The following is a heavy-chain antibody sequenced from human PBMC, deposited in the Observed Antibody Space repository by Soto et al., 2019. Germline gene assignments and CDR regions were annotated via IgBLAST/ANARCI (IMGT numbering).Heavy chain of an antibody. Sequence: RLSCAASGFTFSSYEMNWVRQAPGKGLEWVSYISSSGSTIYYADSVKGRFTISRDNAKNSLYLQMNSLRAEDTAVYYCARSRVGLRIDYWGQGTLVTVSS. CDR1: GFTFSSYE. D-gene: IGHD3-16*01. CDR2: ISSSGSTI. V-gene: IGHV3-48*03. J-gene: IGHJ4*02. CDR3: ARSRVGLRIDY.